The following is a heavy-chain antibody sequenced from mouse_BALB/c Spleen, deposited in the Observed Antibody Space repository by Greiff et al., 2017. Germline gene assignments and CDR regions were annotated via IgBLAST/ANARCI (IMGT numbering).Heavy chain of an antibody. D-gene: IGHD2-14*01. CDR2: ISYSGST. CDR1: GYSITSDYA. V-gene: IGHV3-2*02. CDR3: ATYYRYDGYFDV. J-gene: IGHJ1*01. Sequence: EVKLVESGPGLVKPSQSLSLTCTVTGYSITSDYAWNWIRQFPGNKLEWMGYISYSGSTSYNPSLKSRISITRDTSKNQFFLQLNSVTTEDTATYYCATYYRYDGYFDVWGAGTTVTVSS.